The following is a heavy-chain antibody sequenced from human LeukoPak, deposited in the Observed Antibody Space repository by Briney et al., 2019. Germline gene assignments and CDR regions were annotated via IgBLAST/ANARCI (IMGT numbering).Heavy chain of an antibody. V-gene: IGHV3-48*04. J-gene: IGHJ4*02. CDR2: ISSSGTTI. D-gene: IGHD1-26*01. CDR3: VRDGSYSDY. CDR1: GFTFSSYW. Sequence: GGSLRLSCAASGFTFSSYWMSWVRQAPGKGLAWVSYISSSGTTILYADSVKGRFTISRDNAKNSLYLQMNSLRVEDTAIYYCVRDGSYSDYWGQGTLVTVSS.